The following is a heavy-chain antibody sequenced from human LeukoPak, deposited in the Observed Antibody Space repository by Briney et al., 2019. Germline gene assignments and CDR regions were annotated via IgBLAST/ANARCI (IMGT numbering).Heavy chain of an antibody. CDR2: IYPGDSDT. D-gene: IGHD2-2*03. Sequence: GESLKISCKGSGYSFTSYWIGWVRQMPGKGLEWMGIIYPGDSDTRYSPSFQGQVTISADKSISTAYLQWSSLKASDTAMYYCARFDGYCSSTSCYGHIDYWGQGTLVTVSS. CDR1: GYSFTSYW. V-gene: IGHV5-51*01. J-gene: IGHJ4*02. CDR3: ARFDGYCSSTSCYGHIDY.